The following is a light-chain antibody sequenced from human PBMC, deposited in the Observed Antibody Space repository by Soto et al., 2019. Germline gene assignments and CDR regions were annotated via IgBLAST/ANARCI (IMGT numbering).Light chain of an antibody. J-gene: IGLJ1*01. CDR1: SSDVGKYDY. CDR3: NSYVAGSNV. V-gene: IGLV2-8*01. Sequence: QSVLTQPPSASGSPGQSVTISCTGTSSDVGKYDYVSWFQHHPGKAPKLIIYEVSKRPSGVPDRFSGSKSGSTASLTVSGLQTEDEADYYCNSYVAGSNVFGSGTKVPS. CDR2: EVS.